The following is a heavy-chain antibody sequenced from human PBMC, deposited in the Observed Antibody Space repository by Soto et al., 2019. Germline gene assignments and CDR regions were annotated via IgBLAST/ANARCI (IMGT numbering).Heavy chain of an antibody. D-gene: IGHD1-26*01. CDR3: ARPPSYSGSLDY. J-gene: IGHJ4*02. CDR2: ISDTGSSH. V-gene: IGHV3-30*03. CDR1: GFTFSSYG. Sequence: GGSLRLSCVGSGFTFSSYGMHWVRQAPGKGLECVAVISDTGSSHYYAASVEGRFTISRENSKNTLSLHMDRLRVEDTAVYYCARPPSYSGSLDYWGQGTLVTVSS.